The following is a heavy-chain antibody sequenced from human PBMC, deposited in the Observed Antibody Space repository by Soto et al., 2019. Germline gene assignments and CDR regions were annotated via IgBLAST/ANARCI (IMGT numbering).Heavy chain of an antibody. CDR3: ARVVGGYYYGMDV. V-gene: IGHV4-4*02. CDR1: GGSISSSNW. CDR2: IYHSGST. D-gene: IGHD2-2*01. J-gene: IGHJ6*02. Sequence: QVQLQESGPGLVKPSGTLSLTCAVSGGSISSSNWWSWVRQPPGKGLEWIGEIYHSGSTNYNPSLKRRGTISVAKSKNQFSLKLSSVTAADTAVYYCARVVGGYYYGMDVWGQGTTVTVSS.